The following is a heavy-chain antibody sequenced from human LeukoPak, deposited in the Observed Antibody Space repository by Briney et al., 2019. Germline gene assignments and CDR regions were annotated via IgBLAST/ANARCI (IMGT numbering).Heavy chain of an antibody. CDR2: IYYSGST. CDR3: ARANDYGDNDAFDI. D-gene: IGHD4-17*01. V-gene: IGHV4-39*07. CDR1: GGSISSSSYY. Sequence: SETLSLTCTVSGGSISSSSYYWGWIRQPPGKGLEWIGSIYYSGSTYYNPSLKSRVTISVDTSKNQFSLKLSSVTAADTAVYYCARANDYGDNDAFDIWGQGTMVTVSS. J-gene: IGHJ3*02.